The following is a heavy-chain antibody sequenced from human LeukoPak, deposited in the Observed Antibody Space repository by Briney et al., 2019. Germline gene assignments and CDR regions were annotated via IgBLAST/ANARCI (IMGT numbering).Heavy chain of an antibody. V-gene: IGHV4-34*01. CDR2: INHSGST. CDR1: GGSFSGYY. CDR3: ASGREARFDP. D-gene: IGHD5-12*01. J-gene: IGHJ5*02. Sequence: SETLSLTCAVYGGSFSGYYWSWIRQPPVKGLEWIGEINHSGSTNYNPSLKSRVTISVDTSKNQFSLKLSSVTAADTAVYYCASGREARFDPWGQGTLVTVSS.